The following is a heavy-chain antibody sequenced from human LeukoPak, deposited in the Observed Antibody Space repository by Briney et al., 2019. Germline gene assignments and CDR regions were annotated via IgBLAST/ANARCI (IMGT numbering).Heavy chain of an antibody. CDR2: IWYDGSNK. CDR1: GFTFSSYG. CDR3: ARDMTTVAPYYYYGMDV. D-gene: IGHD4-23*01. Sequence: GRSLRLSCAASGFTFSSYGMHWVRQAPGKGLEWVAVIWYDGSNKYYTDSVKGRFTISRDNSKNTLYLQMNSLRAEDTAVYYCARDMTTVAPYYYYGMDVWGQGITVTVSS. J-gene: IGHJ6*02. V-gene: IGHV3-33*01.